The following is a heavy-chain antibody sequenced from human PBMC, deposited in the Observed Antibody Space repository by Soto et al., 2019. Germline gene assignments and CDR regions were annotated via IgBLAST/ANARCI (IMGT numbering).Heavy chain of an antibody. D-gene: IGHD3-10*01. J-gene: IGHJ4*02. V-gene: IGHV3-7*01. Sequence: GGFLKLYREAIRIPFCSYYMTWVRQAPGKGLEWVANINQDGSAKYYVDSVKGRSTISRDNAKNSLYLQMNSLRAEDTAVYYCARWSNTMDYWGQGP. CDR2: INQDGSAK. CDR1: RIPFCSYY. CDR3: ARWSNTMDY.